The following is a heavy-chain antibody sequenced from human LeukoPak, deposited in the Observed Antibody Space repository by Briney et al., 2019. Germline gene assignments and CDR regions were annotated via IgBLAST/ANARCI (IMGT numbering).Heavy chain of an antibody. Sequence: SETLSLTCTVSGGSISSSSYYWSWIRQPPGKGLEWIGYIYYSGSTDYNPSLKSRVTISVDTSKNQFSLKLNSVTAADTAVYYCARSTYSYDSSGYTVNWFDPWGQGTLVTVSS. V-gene: IGHV4-61*05. CDR1: GGSISSSSYY. CDR2: IYYSGST. D-gene: IGHD3-22*01. CDR3: ARSTYSYDSSGYTVNWFDP. J-gene: IGHJ5*02.